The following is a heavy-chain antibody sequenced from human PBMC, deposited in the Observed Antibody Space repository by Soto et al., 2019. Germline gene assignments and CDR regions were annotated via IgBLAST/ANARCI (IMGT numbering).Heavy chain of an antibody. J-gene: IGHJ5*02. CDR2: IYYSGST. CDR1: GGSISSYY. CDR3: ARDSGSYYNWFDP. Sequence: SETLSLTCTVSGGSISSYYWSWIRKPPGKGLEWTGYIYYSGSTKYNPSLKSRVTISVDTSKNQFSLKLSSVTAADTAVYYCARDSGSYYNWFDPWGQGTLVTVSS. V-gene: IGHV4-59*01. D-gene: IGHD3-10*01.